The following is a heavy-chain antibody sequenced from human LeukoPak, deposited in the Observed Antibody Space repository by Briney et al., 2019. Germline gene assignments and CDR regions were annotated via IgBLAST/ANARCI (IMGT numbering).Heavy chain of an antibody. CDR3: AKDGNYYGSGSYYNRFDY. J-gene: IGHJ4*02. V-gene: IGHV1-69*13. CDR2: IIPIFGTA. Sequence: SVKVSCKASGGTFSSYAISWVRQAPGQGLEWMGGIIPIFGTANYAQKFQGRVTITADESTSTAYMELSSLRSEDTAVYYCAKDGNYYGSGSYYNRFDYWGQGTLVTVSS. CDR1: GGTFSSYA. D-gene: IGHD3-10*01.